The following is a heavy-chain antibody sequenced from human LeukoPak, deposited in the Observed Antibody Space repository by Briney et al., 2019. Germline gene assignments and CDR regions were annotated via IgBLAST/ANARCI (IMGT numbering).Heavy chain of an antibody. CDR3: AKDRGYSTTWNLFDY. CDR2: IRFDGSNK. J-gene: IGHJ4*02. Sequence: GGSLRLSCAASGFTFSSYGMHWVRQAPGKGLEWVAFIRFDGSNKYYADSVKGRFTISRDNPKNTLYLQMNSLRAEDTAVYYCAKDRGYSTTWNLFDYWGQGTLVTVSS. V-gene: IGHV3-30*02. D-gene: IGHD6-13*01. CDR1: GFTFSSYG.